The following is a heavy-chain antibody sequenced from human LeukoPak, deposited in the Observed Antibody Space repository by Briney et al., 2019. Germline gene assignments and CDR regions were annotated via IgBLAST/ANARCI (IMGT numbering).Heavy chain of an antibody. CDR1: GFTFSNYW. Sequence: PGGSLRLSCAASGFTFSNYWMSWVRQAPGKGLEWVANINQGGSEKFYVDSVKGRFTISRDNAKNSLYLQMNSLRAEDTAVYYCARDRRTQNYYFDYWGQGTLVTVSS. D-gene: IGHD2/OR15-2a*01. J-gene: IGHJ4*02. CDR2: INQGGSEK. V-gene: IGHV3-7*03. CDR3: ARDRRTQNYYFDY.